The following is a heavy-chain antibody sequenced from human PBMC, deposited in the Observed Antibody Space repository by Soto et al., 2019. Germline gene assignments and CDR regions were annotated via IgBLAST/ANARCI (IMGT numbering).Heavy chain of an antibody. Sequence: GGSLRLSCAASGFTFSSYWMHWVRQAPWKGLVWVSRINSDGSSTSYAGSVKGRFTISRDNAKNTLYLQMNSLRAEDTAVYYCVRTSLVVAAATREDYWGQGTLVTVSS. CDR3: VRTSLVVAAATREDY. V-gene: IGHV3-74*01. D-gene: IGHD2-15*01. J-gene: IGHJ4*02. CDR2: INSDGSST. CDR1: GFTFSSYW.